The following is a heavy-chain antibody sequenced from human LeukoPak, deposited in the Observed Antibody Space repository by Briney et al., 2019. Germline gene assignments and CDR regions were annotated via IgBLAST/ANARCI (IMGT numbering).Heavy chain of an antibody. D-gene: IGHD3-22*01. V-gene: IGHV1-18*01. CDR2: ISAYNGNT. Sequence: ASVKVSCTASGYTFTSYGISWVRQAPGQGLEWMGWISAYNGNTNYAQKLQGRVTMTTDTSTSTAYMELRSLRSDDTAVYYCARDANYYDSSGDFDYWGQGTLVTVSS. CDR1: GYTFTSYG. CDR3: ARDANYYDSSGDFDY. J-gene: IGHJ4*02.